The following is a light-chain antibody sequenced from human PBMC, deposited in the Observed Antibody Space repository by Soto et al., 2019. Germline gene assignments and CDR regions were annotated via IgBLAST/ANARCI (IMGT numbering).Light chain of an antibody. CDR2: AAT. CDR3: QQYDRTQWT. J-gene: IGKJ1*01. V-gene: IGKV1-5*01. Sequence: IQLTQSPSSLSASVGDRVTITCRASQNISSRLAWYQQKPGKAPILLIYAATSSDSMAPKRCSGSGSGTEFTIISSLLHDDVVLYYYQQYDRTQWTFGQGTKVDIK. CDR1: QNISSR.